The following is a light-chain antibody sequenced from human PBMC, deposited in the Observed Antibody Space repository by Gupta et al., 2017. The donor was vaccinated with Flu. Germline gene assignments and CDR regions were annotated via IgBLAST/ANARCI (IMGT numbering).Light chain of an antibody. V-gene: IGKV3-20*01. Sequence: EIVLTQSPGTLSLSPGERATLSCRASQSVSSSYLAWYQQKPGQAPRLLIYGASSRATGIPDRFSGSGSGTDFTLTISRREPEDFAVYYCQQDGSSPTYTFGQGTKVEIK. CDR1: QSVSSSY. CDR3: QQDGSSPTYT. CDR2: GAS. J-gene: IGKJ2*01.